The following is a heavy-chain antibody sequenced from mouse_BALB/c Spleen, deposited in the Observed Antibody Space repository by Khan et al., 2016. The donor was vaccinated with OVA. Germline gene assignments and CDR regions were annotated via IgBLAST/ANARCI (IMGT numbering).Heavy chain of an antibody. CDR2: IYPGNSDT. Sequence: EVQLQESGTVLARPGASVKMSCKASGYIFTSYLIHWVKQRPGQGLEWIGDIYPGNSDTTYNQKFKDKAELTAGTSASTAYMELSSLTNEDSAVYYCTRGGYSSFAYWGQGTLVTVSA. CDR1: GYIFTSYL. CDR3: TRGGYSSFAY. D-gene: IGHD2-12*01. V-gene: IGHV1-5*01. J-gene: IGHJ3*01.